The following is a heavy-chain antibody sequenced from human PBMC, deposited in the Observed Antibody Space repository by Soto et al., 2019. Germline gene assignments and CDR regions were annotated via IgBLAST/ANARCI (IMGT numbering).Heavy chain of an antibody. Sequence: QVQLVQSGAEVKKPGASVKVSCKASGYIFTTYDINWVRQAPGHGLEWMGWMNPNTGNTAYAQKFQGRVTMTRNTSITTAYMELSSLTSGDTGVYYCTRGTHNYKFEPWGQGTLVTVSS. V-gene: IGHV1-8*01. J-gene: IGHJ5*02. CDR1: GYIFTTYD. CDR2: MNPNTGNT. D-gene: IGHD4-4*01. CDR3: TRGTHNYKFEP.